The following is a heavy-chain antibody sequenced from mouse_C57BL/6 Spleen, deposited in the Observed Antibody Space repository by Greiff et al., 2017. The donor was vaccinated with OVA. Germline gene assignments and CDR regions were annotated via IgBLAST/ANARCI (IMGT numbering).Heavy chain of an antibody. J-gene: IGHJ1*03. D-gene: IGHD1-1*01. Sequence: EVQLVEPEGGLVQPGSSMKLSCTASGFTFSDYYMAWVRQVPEKGLEWVANINYDGSSTYYLDSLQSSFIFSTANAKNILYLKMSSLKSEDTATYYCVTTVVAPYWYFDVWGTGTTVTVSS. CDR3: VTTVVAPYWYFDV. CDR2: INYDGSST. V-gene: IGHV5-16*01. CDR1: GFTFSDYY.